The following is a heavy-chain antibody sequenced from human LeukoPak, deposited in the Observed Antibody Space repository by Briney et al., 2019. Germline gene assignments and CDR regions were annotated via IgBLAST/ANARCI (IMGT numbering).Heavy chain of an antibody. V-gene: IGHV4-34*01. CDR3: ARAPHGRWNQIMITFGGGSGYYFDY. D-gene: IGHD3-16*01. J-gene: IGHJ4*02. CDR1: GGSFSGYY. CDR2: INHSGST. Sequence: PSETLSLTCAVYGGSFSGYYCSWVRQPPGKRLQWFAEINHSGSTNYTPSINSRVTISVVSSTDQVSLKLSSVTAADAAVYYCARAPHGRWNQIMITFGGGSGYYFDYWGQGTLVTVSS.